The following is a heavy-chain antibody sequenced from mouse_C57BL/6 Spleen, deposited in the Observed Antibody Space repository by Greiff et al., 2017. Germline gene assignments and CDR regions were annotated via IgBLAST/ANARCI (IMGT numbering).Heavy chain of an antibody. J-gene: IGHJ1*03. CDR1: GYTFTSYW. V-gene: IGHV1-50*01. D-gene: IGHD1-1*01. Sequence: QVQLQQPGAELVKPGASVKLSCKASGYTFTSYWMQWVKQRPGQGLEWIGEIDPSDSYTNYNQKVKGKATLTVDPSASTAYMQLSSLTSEDSAVYYCARRPYYGSSHWYFDVWGTGTTVTVSS. CDR3: ARRPYYGSSHWYFDV. CDR2: IDPSDSYT.